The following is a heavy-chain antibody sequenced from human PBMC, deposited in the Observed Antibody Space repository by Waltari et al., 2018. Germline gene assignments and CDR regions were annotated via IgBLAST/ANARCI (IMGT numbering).Heavy chain of an antibody. CDR2: IKQDGSEK. Sequence: EVQLVESGGGLVQPGGSLGLSCAASGSTFSSYWRRWVGRAPGKGLEWVANIKQDGSEKYYVASVKGRFTISRDNAKNSLYLQMNSLRAEDTAVYYCARDSDIAVAGTSFDYWGQGTLVTVSS. D-gene: IGHD6-19*01. CDR1: GSTFSSYW. CDR3: ARDSDIAVAGTSFDY. J-gene: IGHJ4*02. V-gene: IGHV3-7*01.